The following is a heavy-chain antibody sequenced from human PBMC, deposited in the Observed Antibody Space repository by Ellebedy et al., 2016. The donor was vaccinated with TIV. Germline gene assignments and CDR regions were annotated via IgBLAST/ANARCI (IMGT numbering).Heavy chain of an antibody. V-gene: IGHV3-9*01. CDR3: AKAPYTSSSDDYFDL. Sequence: GGSLRLXXAASGFTFSNYAIHWVRQVPGKGLEWVSGISWKSGSKGYAASVKGRFTISRDNAKNSLYLQMNSLTPEDTAFYYCAKAPYTSSSDDYFDLWGQGTLVTVSS. CDR2: ISWKSGSK. CDR1: GFTFSNYA. D-gene: IGHD6-6*01. J-gene: IGHJ4*02.